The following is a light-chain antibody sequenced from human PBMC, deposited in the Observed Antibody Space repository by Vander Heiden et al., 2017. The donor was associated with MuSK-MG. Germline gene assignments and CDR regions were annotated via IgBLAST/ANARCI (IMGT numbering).Light chain of an antibody. CDR2: LGS. Sequence: DVVMTQSPLTLPVIPGEPASISCRSSQSLLHNNGYNYLDWYLQKPGQSPQLLIYLGSLRASGVPDRLSGSGSGTDFTLKISRVEAEDVGVYYCSQPLQIPSTFGQGTKVEIK. V-gene: IGKV2-28*01. J-gene: IGKJ1*01. CDR1: QSLLHNNGYNY. CDR3: SQPLQIPST.